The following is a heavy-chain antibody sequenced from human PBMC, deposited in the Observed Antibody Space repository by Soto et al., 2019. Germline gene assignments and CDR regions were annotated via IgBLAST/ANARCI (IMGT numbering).Heavy chain of an antibody. CDR2: ISSRSDI. CDR3: AREYTAWPLAYGLDV. Sequence: GGSLRLSCVGSGFTFSTYSINWVRQAPGKGLERVSSISSRSDIYYADSVKGRFTISRDNAKNSVSLQMNSLRAEDTAVYYCAREYTAWPLAYGLDVWGQGTTVTVSS. D-gene: IGHD2-2*02. CDR1: GFTFSTYS. J-gene: IGHJ6*02. V-gene: IGHV3-21*01.